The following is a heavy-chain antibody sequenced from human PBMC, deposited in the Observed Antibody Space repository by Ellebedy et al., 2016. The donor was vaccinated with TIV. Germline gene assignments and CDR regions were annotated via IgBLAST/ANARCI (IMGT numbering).Heavy chain of an antibody. V-gene: IGHV3-7*01. CDR3: ARHIPGGQSTFDS. CDR2: INEGGSDK. D-gene: IGHD2-21*01. J-gene: IGHJ4*02. CDR1: GFTFRNHW. Sequence: GESLKISCATSGFTFRNHWMAWVRQAPGKGLEWVANINEGGSDKFYVDSVKGRFTISRDNSGNSLSLQMSVLRAEDTAVYYCARHIPGGQSTFDSWGQGTLVTVSS.